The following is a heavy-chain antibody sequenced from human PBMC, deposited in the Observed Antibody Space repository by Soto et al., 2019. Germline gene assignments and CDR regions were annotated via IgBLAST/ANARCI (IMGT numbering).Heavy chain of an antibody. J-gene: IGHJ4*02. Sequence: QVQLVQSGAEVKKPGSSVKVSCKASGGTFSSYTISWVRQAPGQGLEWMGRIIPILGIANYAQKFQGRVTITADKSTSTAYMELSSLRAEDTAVYYCAREGVTGTTSHWGQGTLVTVSS. CDR2: IIPILGIA. CDR1: GGTFSSYT. CDR3: AREGVTGTTSH. V-gene: IGHV1-69*08. D-gene: IGHD1-20*01.